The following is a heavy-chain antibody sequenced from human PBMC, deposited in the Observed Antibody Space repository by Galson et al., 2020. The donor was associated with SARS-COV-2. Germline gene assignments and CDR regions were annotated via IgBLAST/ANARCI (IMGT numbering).Heavy chain of an antibody. CDR2: ISGGGTI. J-gene: IGHJ1*01. V-gene: IGHV3-11*01. CDR3: ARNYYDSSPNFHH. Sequence: GGSLRLSCAASGFTFSDYFMAWIRQAPGKGLEWIAYISGGGTIYYAHSVKGRFTISRDNARNSVYLQMNSLRAEDTAVYYCARNYYDSSPNFHHWGQGTLVSVSS. D-gene: IGHD3-22*01. CDR1: GFTFSDYF.